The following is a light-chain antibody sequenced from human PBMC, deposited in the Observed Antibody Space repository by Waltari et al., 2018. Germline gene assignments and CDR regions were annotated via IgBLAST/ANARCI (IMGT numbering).Light chain of an antibody. CDR1: SSNIGRNT. V-gene: IGLV1-44*01. CDR3: SVWDDSLNGVV. Sequence: QSVLTQPPSASGTPGQRVTISCSGGSSNIGRNTVNWYQDVPGTAPKLLVYYNNPRPSGVPDRFSGSTSGTTASLAISGLHSADEATYYCSVWDDSLNGVVFGGGTKLAVL. J-gene: IGLJ2*01. CDR2: YNN.